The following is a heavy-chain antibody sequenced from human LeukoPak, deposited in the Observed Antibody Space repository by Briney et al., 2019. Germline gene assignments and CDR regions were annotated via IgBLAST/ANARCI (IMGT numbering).Heavy chain of an antibody. CDR2: IRYDGSNK. D-gene: IGHD5-24*01. CDR1: GFTFSSYG. CDR3: ARGPLTGRWPDMGFDY. V-gene: IGHV3-30*02. J-gene: IGHJ4*02. Sequence: PGGSLRLSCAASGFTFSSYGMHWVRKAPGKGLEWVAFIRYDGSNKYYADSVKGRFTISRDNSKNTLYLQMNSLRAEDTAVYYCARGPLTGRWPDMGFDYWGQGTLVTVSS.